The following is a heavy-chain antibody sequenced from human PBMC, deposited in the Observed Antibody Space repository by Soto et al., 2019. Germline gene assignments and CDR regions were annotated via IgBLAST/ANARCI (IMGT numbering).Heavy chain of an antibody. CDR3: TTEEWYYFPS. CDR2: INQDVSER. Sequence: GGSLGLSCAASGFTFSVQWMSWVRQAPGKGLEWVATINQDVSERYYVDSVKGRFSISRDNAKNSLYLQMNSLRAEDTAVYYCTTEEWYYFPSWGQGTLVTVSS. J-gene: IGHJ4*02. V-gene: IGHV3-7*03. D-gene: IGHD3-3*01. CDR1: GFTFSVQW.